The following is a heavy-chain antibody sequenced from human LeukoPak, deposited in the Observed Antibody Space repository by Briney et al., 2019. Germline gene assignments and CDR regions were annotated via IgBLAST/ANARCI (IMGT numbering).Heavy chain of an antibody. CDR2: INPDGNKK. V-gene: IGHV3-7*01. CDR1: GLTFSSSW. D-gene: IGHD6-19*01. Sequence: PGGSLRLSCAVSGLTFSSSWMDWVRQAPGKGLEWVASINPDGNKKYSADSVKGRFTISRDNAENSLYLQMNSLRVEDTAFYYCARGASVAGLDYWGQGTLVTVSS. J-gene: IGHJ4*02. CDR3: ARGASVAGLDY.